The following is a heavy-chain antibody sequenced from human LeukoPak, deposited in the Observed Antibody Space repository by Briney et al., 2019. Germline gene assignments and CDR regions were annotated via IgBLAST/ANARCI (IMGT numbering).Heavy chain of an antibody. CDR3: ARYGFVVGATDSFDI. D-gene: IGHD1-26*01. J-gene: IGHJ3*02. CDR1: GFTFSSYA. CDR2: ISGSGDTP. V-gene: IGHV3-23*01. Sequence: GGSLRLSCAASGFTFSSYAMSWVRQAPGKGLEWVSGISGSGDTPYYADSVKGRFTISRDNSKNTLYLQMNSLRAEDTALYYCARYGFVVGATDSFDIWGQGTMVTVSS.